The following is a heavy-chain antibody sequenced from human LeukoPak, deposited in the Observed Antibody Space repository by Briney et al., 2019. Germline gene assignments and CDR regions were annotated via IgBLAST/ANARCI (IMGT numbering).Heavy chain of an antibody. CDR3: ARDQDYYGSGSL. CDR1: GFTFSSYS. V-gene: IGHV3-21*04. Sequence: GGSLRLSCAVSGFTFSSYSMNWVRQAPGKGLEWVSSISSSSSYIYYADSVKGRFTISRDNSKNTLYLQMNSLRAEDTAVYYCARDQDYYGSGSLWGQGTLVTVSS. J-gene: IGHJ4*02. CDR2: ISSSSSYI. D-gene: IGHD3-10*01.